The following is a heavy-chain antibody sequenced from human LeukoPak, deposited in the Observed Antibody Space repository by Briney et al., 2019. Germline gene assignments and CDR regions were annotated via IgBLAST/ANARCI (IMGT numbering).Heavy chain of an antibody. V-gene: IGHV3-30*02. CDR1: GFTFSSYG. D-gene: IGHD3-10*01. CDR3: AKDFHVVRGVLQT. CDR2: IRYDGSNK. J-gene: IGHJ5*02. Sequence: GGSLRLSCAASGFTFSSYGMHWVRQAPGKGLEWVAFIRYDGSNKYYADSVKGRFTISRDNSKNTLYLQMNSLRAEDTAVYYCAKDFHVVRGVLQTWGQGTLVTVSS.